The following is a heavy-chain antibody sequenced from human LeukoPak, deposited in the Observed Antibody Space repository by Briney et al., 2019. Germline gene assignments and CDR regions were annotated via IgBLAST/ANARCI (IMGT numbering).Heavy chain of an antibody. CDR3: ATVRAVTDGAFDV. CDR2: IKQDGSEK. Sequence: PGGSLRLSCAASGFIFSNYWMTWVRQAPGMGLETVANIKQDGSEKYYVDSVKGRFTISRDNAKNSLYLQMNSLRVEDTAIYYCATVRAVTDGAFDVWSQGTMVTVSS. CDR1: GFIFSNYW. J-gene: IGHJ3*01. D-gene: IGHD4-17*01. V-gene: IGHV3-7*01.